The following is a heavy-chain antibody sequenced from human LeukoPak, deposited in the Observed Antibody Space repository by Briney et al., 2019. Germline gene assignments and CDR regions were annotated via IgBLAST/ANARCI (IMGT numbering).Heavy chain of an antibody. V-gene: IGHV3-23*01. Sequence: GGSLRLSCAASGFTFSSYAMSWVRQAPGKGLEWVSAISGSGGSTYYADSVKGRFTISRDNAKNTLYLQMNSLRAADTAVYYCAKDGTYYYGSGNFDYWGQGTLVTVSS. D-gene: IGHD3-10*01. CDR3: AKDGTYYYGSGNFDY. CDR1: GFTFSSYA. CDR2: ISGSGGST. J-gene: IGHJ4*02.